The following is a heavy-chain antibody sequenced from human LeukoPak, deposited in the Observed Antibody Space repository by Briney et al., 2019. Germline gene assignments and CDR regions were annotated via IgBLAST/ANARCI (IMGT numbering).Heavy chain of an antibody. Sequence: ASVKVSCKASGYTFTSYGISWVRQAPGQGLEWMGWISAYNGNTNYAQKLQGRVTMTTDTSTSTAYMELRSLRSDDTAVYYCARDRGGIGIWGSYRLSMLHWGQGTLVTVSS. J-gene: IGHJ4*02. CDR1: GYTFTSYG. CDR3: ARDRGGIGIWGSYRLSMLH. D-gene: IGHD3-16*02. CDR2: ISAYNGNT. V-gene: IGHV1-18*01.